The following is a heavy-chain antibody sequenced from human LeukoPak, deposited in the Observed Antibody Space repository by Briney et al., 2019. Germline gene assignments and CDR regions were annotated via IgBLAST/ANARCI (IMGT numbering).Heavy chain of an antibody. J-gene: IGHJ5*02. V-gene: IGHV3-7*01. D-gene: IGHD3-16*02. CDR3: ARGVIIRGRLDP. CDR1: GFIFRNYW. CDR2: IMEDGSDK. Sequence: GGSLRLSCAASGFIFRNYWMSWVRQAPGKGLEWVAYIMEDGSDKYYVESVKGRFTISRDNAKNSMYLQMSSLRAEDTSVYYCARGVIIRGRLDPWGQGTLVTVSS.